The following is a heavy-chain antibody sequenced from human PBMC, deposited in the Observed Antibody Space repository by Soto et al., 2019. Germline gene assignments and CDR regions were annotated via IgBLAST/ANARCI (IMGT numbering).Heavy chain of an antibody. CDR2: IKTKTDGGTT. CDR3: TTERCTGTNCYVKNAFDS. CDR1: GFTFNDAW. V-gene: IGHV3-15*01. Sequence: GGSLRLSCAASGFTFNDAWMTWVRQAPGKGLEWVGRIKTKTDGGTTDYAAPVKGRFTISRDDSKNTVYLQMNSLKIEDTGMYYCTTERCTGTNCYVKNAFDSWGQGTMVTVSS. D-gene: IGHD2-2*01. J-gene: IGHJ3*02.